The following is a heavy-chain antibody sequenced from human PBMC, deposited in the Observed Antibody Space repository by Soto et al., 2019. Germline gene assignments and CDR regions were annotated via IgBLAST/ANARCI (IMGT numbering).Heavy chain of an antibody. CDR3: AKDLRQQLVGFDYYYGMDV. CDR2: ISDDGSNK. J-gene: IGHJ6*02. CDR1: GFTFSSYG. Sequence: QVQLVESGGGVVQPGRSLRLSCAASGFTFSSYGMHWVRQAPGKGREWVAVISDDGSNKYYADSVKGRFTISRDNSKNTLYLQMNSLRAEDTAVYYCAKDLRQQLVGFDYYYGMDVWGQGTPVTVSS. D-gene: IGHD6-13*01. V-gene: IGHV3-30*18.